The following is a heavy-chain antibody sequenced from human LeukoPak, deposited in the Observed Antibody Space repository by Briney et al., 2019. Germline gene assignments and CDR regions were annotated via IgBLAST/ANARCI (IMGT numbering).Heavy chain of an antibody. Sequence: ASVKVSCKASGYTFTSYYMHWVRQAPGQGLEWMGRINPNSGDTNYAQKLQGRVTMTRDTSINTAYMDLGRLRSDDTAVYYCARGRNSVYYFNVVARSCFDYWGQGTLVTVSS. CDR3: ARGRNSVYYFNVVARSCFDY. CDR1: GYTFTSYY. J-gene: IGHJ4*02. V-gene: IGHV1-2*06. D-gene: IGHD3-22*01. CDR2: INPNSGDT.